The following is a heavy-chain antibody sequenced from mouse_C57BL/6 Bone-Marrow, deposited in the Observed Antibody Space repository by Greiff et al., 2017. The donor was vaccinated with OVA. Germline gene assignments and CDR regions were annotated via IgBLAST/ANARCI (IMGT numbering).Heavy chain of an antibody. CDR1: GYTFTSYW. Sequence: QVQLQQPGTELVKPGASVKLSCKASGYTFTSYWMHWVKQRPGQGLEWIGNINPSNGGTNYNEKFQSKATLPVDKSSSTAYMQLSSLTSEDSAVYYCARRGYGSSYSWYFDVWGTGTTVTVSS. J-gene: IGHJ1*03. D-gene: IGHD1-1*01. V-gene: IGHV1-53*01. CDR3: ARRGYGSSYSWYFDV. CDR2: INPSNGGT.